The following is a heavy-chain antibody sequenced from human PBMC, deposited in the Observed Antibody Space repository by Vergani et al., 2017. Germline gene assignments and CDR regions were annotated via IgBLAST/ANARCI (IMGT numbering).Heavy chain of an antibody. CDR1: GGTFSSCA. CDR3: ARGIGHYYDSSGYYAFDI. Sequence: QVQLVQSGAEVKKPGSSVKVPCKASGGTFSSCAISWVRQAPGQGLEWMGGIIPIFGTANYAQKFQGRVTITADESTSTAYMELSSLRSEDTAVYYCARGIGHYYDSSGYYAFDIWGQGTMVTVSS. D-gene: IGHD3-22*01. CDR2: IIPIFGTA. J-gene: IGHJ3*02. V-gene: IGHV1-69*12.